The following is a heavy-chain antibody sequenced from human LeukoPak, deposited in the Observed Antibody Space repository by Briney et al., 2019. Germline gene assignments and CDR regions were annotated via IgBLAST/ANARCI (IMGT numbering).Heavy chain of an antibody. CDR1: GGSFSGYY. Sequence: SETLSLTCAVYGGSFSGYYWSWIRQPPGKGLEWIGWSYHRGSTSYNPSLKSRVAISVDTSKNQFSLKLSSATAADTAVYYCARDRELGYWGQGTLVTVSS. J-gene: IGHJ4*02. V-gene: IGHV4-59*01. CDR3: ARDRELGY. D-gene: IGHD1-1*01. CDR2: SYHRGST.